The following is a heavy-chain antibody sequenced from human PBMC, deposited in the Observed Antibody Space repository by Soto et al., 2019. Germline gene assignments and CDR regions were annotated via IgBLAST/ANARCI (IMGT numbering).Heavy chain of an antibody. J-gene: IGHJ4*02. Sequence: QVQLQESGPGLVKPSETLSLTCTVSGDSMSSYYWSWIRQPPGRGLEWIGYIYYSGSTNYNPSLKRRVTISVDTSKNQFSLKLSSVTAADTAVYFCARHYSSAWYKVDYWGQGTLVTVSS. CDR1: GDSMSSYY. CDR2: IYYSGST. CDR3: ARHYSSAWYKVDY. V-gene: IGHV4-59*01. D-gene: IGHD6-13*01.